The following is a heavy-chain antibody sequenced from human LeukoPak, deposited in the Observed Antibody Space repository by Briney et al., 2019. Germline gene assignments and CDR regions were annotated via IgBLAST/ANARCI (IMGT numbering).Heavy chain of an antibody. Sequence: ETLSLTCTVSGGSLSSGTYYFSWIRQPAGKGLEWVSVIYSGGSTYYADAVKGRFTIPRDNSKNTLYLQMNRLRAGDTTVYYCARDGRWEYSSGWGADMDYWGQGTLVTVSS. D-gene: IGHD6-19*01. CDR3: ARDGRWEYSSGWGADMDY. CDR2: IYSGGST. V-gene: IGHV3-53*01. CDR1: GGSLSSGTYY. J-gene: IGHJ4*02.